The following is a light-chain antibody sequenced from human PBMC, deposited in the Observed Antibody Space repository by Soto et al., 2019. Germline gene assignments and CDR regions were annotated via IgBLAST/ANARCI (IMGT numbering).Light chain of an antibody. CDR3: QQYYTYSSLT. CDR1: QSISNL. V-gene: IGKV1-5*03. CDR2: KAS. Sequence: DIQMTQSPSTLSAYVGDRVTITFRSIQSISNLLAWYQQKPGKAPKLLIYKASSLESGVPSRFSGSGSGTEFTLTIRSLQPDDFATYYCQQYYTYSSLTFGGGTKVDIK. J-gene: IGKJ4*01.